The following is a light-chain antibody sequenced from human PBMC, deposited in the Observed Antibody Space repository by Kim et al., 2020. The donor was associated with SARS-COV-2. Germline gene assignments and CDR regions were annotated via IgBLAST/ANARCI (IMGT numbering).Light chain of an antibody. CDR1: QGVKKN. V-gene: IGKV3D-15*01. CDR2: GAS. CDR3: HQYDNWPPFT. Sequence: SPGASATLSCRASQGVKKNIAWYQQRPGQGPRLLIYGASTRATGIPARFSGSGSGTEFTLTITSLQSEDFAVYYCHQYDNWPPFTFGPGTKVDIK. J-gene: IGKJ3*01.